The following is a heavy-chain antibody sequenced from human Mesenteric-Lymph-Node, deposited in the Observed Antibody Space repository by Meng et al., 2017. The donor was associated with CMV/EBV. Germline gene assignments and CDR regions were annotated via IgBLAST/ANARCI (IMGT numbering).Heavy chain of an antibody. CDR1: GYSFTDYW. J-gene: IGHJ4*02. V-gene: IGHV5-51*01. CDR3: ARRHGSYDLDS. D-gene: IGHD1-26*01. CDR2: IFPGDSDS. Sequence: KVSCKASGYSFTDYWLAWVRQMPGKGLECMGVIFPGDSDSRYSPSFQGQVTISADKSTNTAYLHFSTLKASDTAIYYCARRHGSYDLDSWGQGTLVTVSS.